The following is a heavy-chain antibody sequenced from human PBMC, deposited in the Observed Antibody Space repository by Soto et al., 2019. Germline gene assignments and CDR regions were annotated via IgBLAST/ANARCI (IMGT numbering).Heavy chain of an antibody. CDR2: ISAFNGNT. V-gene: IGHV1-18*01. CDR1: GYSFTNYG. D-gene: IGHD6-19*01. Sequence: QDQLLQSGAEVKKPGASVTVSCKASGYSFTNYGITWVRQAPGQGLEWMGWISAFNGNTHYARKLQGRVTMTTDSSTSTANMRLRSLRSDDTDVYYCARDRGVAPPVAGNTHYYYYMDVWGKGTTVTVSS. J-gene: IGHJ6*03. CDR3: ARDRGVAPPVAGNTHYYYYMDV.